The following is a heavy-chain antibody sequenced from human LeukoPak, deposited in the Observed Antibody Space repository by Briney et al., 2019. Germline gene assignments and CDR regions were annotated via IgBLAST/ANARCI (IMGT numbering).Heavy chain of an antibody. CDR1: GFTFSDYA. V-gene: IGHV3-48*03. J-gene: IGHJ3*02. CDR2: VSSSANII. CDR3: ARDGRTYGDAFDI. Sequence: GGSLRLSCAASGFTFSDYAMNWVRQAPGKGLEWVSYVSSSANIIYYEDSVKGRVTISRDNAKNSEYLQMNSLRAEDTAVYYCARDGRTYGDAFDIWGQGTMVTVSS. D-gene: IGHD4-17*01.